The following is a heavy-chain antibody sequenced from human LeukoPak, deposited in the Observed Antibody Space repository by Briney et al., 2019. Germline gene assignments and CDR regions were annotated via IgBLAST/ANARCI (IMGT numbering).Heavy chain of an antibody. Sequence: PSETLSLSCSVSDDSISSSTYSWSWFRQHAGKGPEWIGRVFSTGSTNYNPPLNSRVTISVDTSKNQFSLKLRSVTAADTAVYYCARLVDYGSGSHWGQGTLVIVSS. J-gene: IGHJ4*02. CDR2: VFSTGST. CDR1: DDSISSSTYS. CDR3: ARLVDYGSGSH. V-gene: IGHV4-61*02. D-gene: IGHD3-10*01.